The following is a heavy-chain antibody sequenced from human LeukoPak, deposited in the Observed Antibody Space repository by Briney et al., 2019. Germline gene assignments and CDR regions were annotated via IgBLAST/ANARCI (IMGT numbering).Heavy chain of an antibody. CDR2: INPNSGGT. Sequence: GASVKVSCKASGYTFTGYYMHWVRQAPGQGLEWMGRINPNSGGTNYAQKFQGRVTMTRDTSISTAYMELSRLRSDDTAVYYCALRGGGSHPLVYFDYWGQGTLVTASS. D-gene: IGHD2-15*01. CDR3: ALRGGGSHPLVYFDY. CDR1: GYTFTGYY. V-gene: IGHV1-2*06. J-gene: IGHJ4*02.